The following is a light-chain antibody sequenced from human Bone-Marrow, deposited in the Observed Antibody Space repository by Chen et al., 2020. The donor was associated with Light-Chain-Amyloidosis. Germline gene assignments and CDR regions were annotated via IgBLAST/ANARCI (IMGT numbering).Light chain of an antibody. Sequence: DIVLPQSPGPLSLSPGEGANLSCRASQTISSNYLTWYQQKFGQAPRLLIYGSSSRATGIPDRFTGSGSGTDFTLTINRLEPEDFAMYYCQQYGTSPLTFGGGTKVEIK. CDR2: GSS. J-gene: IGKJ4*01. CDR1: QTISSNY. CDR3: QQYGTSPLT. V-gene: IGKV3-20*01.